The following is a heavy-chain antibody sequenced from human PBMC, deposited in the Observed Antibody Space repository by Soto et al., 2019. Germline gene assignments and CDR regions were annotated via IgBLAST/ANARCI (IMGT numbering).Heavy chain of an antibody. J-gene: IGHJ3*02. CDR2: INAGNGNT. CDR1: GYTFTSYA. V-gene: IGHV1-3*01. CDR3: SRDQVSSGWYIGSLDAFDI. D-gene: IGHD6-19*01. Sequence: ASVKVSCKASGYTFTSYAMHWVRQAPGQRLEWMGWINAGNGNTKYSQKFQGRVTITRDTSASTAYMELSSLRSEDTAVYYCSRDQVSSGWYIGSLDAFDIWGQGTMVTVSS.